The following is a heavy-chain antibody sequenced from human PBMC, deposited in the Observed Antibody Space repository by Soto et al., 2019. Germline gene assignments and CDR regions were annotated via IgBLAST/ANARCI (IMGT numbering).Heavy chain of an antibody. D-gene: IGHD2-2*01. J-gene: IGHJ6*03. CDR1: GGSISSYY. CDR2: IYYSGST. CDR3: ARHGYCSSTSCYGGYYYYYMYV. V-gene: IGHV4-59*08. Sequence: PSETLSLTCTVSGGSISSYYWSWIRQPPGKGLEWIGYIYYSGSTNYNPSLKSRVTISVDTSKNQFSLKLSSVTAADTAVYYCARHGYCSSTSCYGGYYYYYMYVWGKGTTVTVSS.